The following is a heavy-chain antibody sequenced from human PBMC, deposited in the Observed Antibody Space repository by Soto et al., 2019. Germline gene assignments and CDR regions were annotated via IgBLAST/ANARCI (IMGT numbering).Heavy chain of an antibody. CDR3: ARHQSGSGNTNFDF. J-gene: IGHJ4*02. Sequence: PGESLKISCQALEYSLRIYWISWERQKPGAGLEGMGRVDPNDSFATYSPSFEGHVSNSVDKSTNIVFLQWRSLRASDTATYYCARHQSGSGNTNFDFWGQGTPVSVSS. D-gene: IGHD3-10*01. V-gene: IGHV5-10-1*01. CDR2: VDPNDSFA. CDR1: EYSLRIYW.